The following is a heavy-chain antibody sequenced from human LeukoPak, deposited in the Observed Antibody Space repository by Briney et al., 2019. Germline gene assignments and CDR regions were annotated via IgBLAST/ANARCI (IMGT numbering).Heavy chain of an antibody. V-gene: IGHV3-30*04. CDR2: ISYDGSNK. CDR1: GFTFSSYA. Sequence: GGSLRLSCAASGFTFSSYAMHWVRQAPGKGLEWVAVISYDGSNKKYADSVKGRFTISRDNSKNTLYLQMNSLRAEDTAVYHCARGLHGYSYGYVPWELYSYMDVWGKGTTVSISS. D-gene: IGHD5-18*01. J-gene: IGHJ6*03. CDR3: ARGLHGYSYGYVPWELYSYMDV.